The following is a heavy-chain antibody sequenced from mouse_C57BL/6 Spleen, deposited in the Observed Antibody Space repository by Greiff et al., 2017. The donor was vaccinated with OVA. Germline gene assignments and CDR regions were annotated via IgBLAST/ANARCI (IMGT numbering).Heavy chain of an antibody. J-gene: IGHJ3*01. CDR3: ARQAYYYGSSSPFAY. D-gene: IGHD1-1*01. Sequence: DVKLVESGGDLVKPGGSLKLSCAASGFTFSSYGMSWVRQTPDKRLEWVATISSGGSYTYYPDSVKGRFTISRDNAKNTLYLQMSSLKSEDTAMYYCARQAYYYGSSSPFAYWGQGTLVTVSA. CDR1: GFTFSSYG. V-gene: IGHV5-6*02. CDR2: ISSGGSYT.